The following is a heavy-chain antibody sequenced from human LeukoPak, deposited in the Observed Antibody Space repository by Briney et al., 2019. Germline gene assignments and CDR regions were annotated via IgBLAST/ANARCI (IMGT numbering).Heavy chain of an antibody. V-gene: IGHV4-31*03. J-gene: IGHJ5*02. CDR2: IYYSGST. CDR3: ARGGGITMVRGVIIKGWWFDP. CDR1: GGSISSGGYY. Sequence: SETLSLTCTVSGGSISSGGYYWSWIRQHPGKGLEWIGYIYYSGSTYYNPSLKSRVTISVDTSKNQFSLKLSSVTAADTAVYYCARGGGITMVRGVIIKGWWFDPWGQGTLVTVSS. D-gene: IGHD3-10*01.